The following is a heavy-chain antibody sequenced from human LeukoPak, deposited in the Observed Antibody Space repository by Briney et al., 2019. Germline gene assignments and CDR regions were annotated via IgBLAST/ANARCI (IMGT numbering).Heavy chain of an antibody. Sequence: GSLRLSCAASGFTFSDYYMSWIRQAPGKGLEWIGYIYYSGSTNYNPSLKSRVTISVDTSKNQFSLKLSSVTAADTAVYYCARGVTGYYGDYFDYWGQGTLVTVSS. J-gene: IGHJ4*02. CDR2: IYYSGST. D-gene: IGHD3-9*01. CDR1: GFTFSDYY. V-gene: IGHV4-59*08. CDR3: ARGVTGYYGDYFDY.